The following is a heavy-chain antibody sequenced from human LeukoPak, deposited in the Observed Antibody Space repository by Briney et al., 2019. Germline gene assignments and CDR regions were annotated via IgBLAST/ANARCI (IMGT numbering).Heavy chain of an antibody. CDR2: IYYSGST. CDR3: ARSDAGNFDY. Sequence: SETLSLTCTVSGGSISSYYWSWIRQPPGKGLEWIGYIYYSGSTNYNPSLKSRVTISVDTSKNQFSLKLSSVTAADTAVYYCARSDAGNFDYWGQGTLVTISS. CDR1: GGSISSYY. V-gene: IGHV4-59*08. D-gene: IGHD3-10*01. J-gene: IGHJ4*02.